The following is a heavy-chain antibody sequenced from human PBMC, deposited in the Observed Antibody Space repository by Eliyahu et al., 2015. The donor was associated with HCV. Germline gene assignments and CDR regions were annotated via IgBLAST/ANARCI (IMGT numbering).Heavy chain of an antibody. D-gene: IGHD6-19*01. CDR1: GGSIPTXY. Sequence: QVQLQESGPGLVKPSETLSLTCTVSGGSIPTXYWSWIRQPPGKGLGWIGYIHYSGXTNYNPSLKSRVTISLDTSKNQFSLNLTSVTAADTAVYYCASGGGGIAVAGTGGWFDPWGQGTLVTVSS. V-gene: IGHV4-59*01. J-gene: IGHJ5*02. CDR3: ASGGGGIAVAGTGGWFDP. CDR2: IHYSGXT.